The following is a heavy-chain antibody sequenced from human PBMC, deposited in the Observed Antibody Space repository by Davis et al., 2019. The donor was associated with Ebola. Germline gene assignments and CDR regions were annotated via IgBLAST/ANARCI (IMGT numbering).Heavy chain of an antibody. Sequence: SLKISCAASGFTFDDYAMHWVRQAPGKGLEWVSGISWNSGSIGYADSVKGRFTISRDNAKNSLYLQMNSLRAEDTAVYYCARGGSGSSWYWIYWGQGTRATVSS. CDR2: ISWNSGSI. D-gene: IGHD2-15*01. CDR3: ARGGSGSSWYWIY. J-gene: IGHJ4*02. V-gene: IGHV3-9*01. CDR1: GFTFDDYA.